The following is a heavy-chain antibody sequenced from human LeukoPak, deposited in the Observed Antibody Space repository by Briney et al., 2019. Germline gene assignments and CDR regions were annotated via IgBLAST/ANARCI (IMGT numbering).Heavy chain of an antibody. CDR3: ARGLVLTYYYFES. CDR2: IRYDGSNK. D-gene: IGHD2-8*02. V-gene: IGHV3-30*02. Sequence: GGSLRLSCAASGFTFSSYGMHWVRQAPGKGLEWVAFIRYDGSNKYYADSVKGRFTISRDNSKNTLYLQMNSLRAEDTAVYYCARGLVLTYYYFESWGQGTLVTVSS. J-gene: IGHJ4*02. CDR1: GFTFSSYG.